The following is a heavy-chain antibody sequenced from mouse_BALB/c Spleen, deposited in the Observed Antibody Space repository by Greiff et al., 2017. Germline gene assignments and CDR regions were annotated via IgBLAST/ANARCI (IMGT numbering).Heavy chain of an antibody. J-gene: IGHJ2*01. Sequence: EVQLQQSGAELVRPGALVKLSCKASGFNFNDYSMHWVKQRPEQGLEWIGWIDPENGNTIYDPKFQGKASITADTSSNTAYLQLSSLTSEDTAVYYCARMDYTDYWGQGTTLTVSS. CDR2: IDPENGNT. CDR3: ARMDYTDY. D-gene: IGHD2-13*01. V-gene: IGHV14-1*02. CDR1: GFNFNDYS.